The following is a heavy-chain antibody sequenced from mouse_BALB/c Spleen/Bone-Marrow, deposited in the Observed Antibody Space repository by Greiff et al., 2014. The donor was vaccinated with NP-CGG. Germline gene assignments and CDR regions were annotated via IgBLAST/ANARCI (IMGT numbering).Heavy chain of an antibody. V-gene: IGHV1-7*01. CDR1: GYTFTSYW. J-gene: IGHJ2*01. Sequence: VQLQQSGAGLAEPGASVMMSCKASGYTFTSYWMHWVKQRPGQALEWIGYINPSTGYTEFNQKFKDKATLTADKSSSTAYMHLSSLTSEDSAVYYCARGATVVARYFDSWGQGTTLTVSS. D-gene: IGHD1-1*01. CDR2: INPSTGYT. CDR3: ARGATVVARYFDS.